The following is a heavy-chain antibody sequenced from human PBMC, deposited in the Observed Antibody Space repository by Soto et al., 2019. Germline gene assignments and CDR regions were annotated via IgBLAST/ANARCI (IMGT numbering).Heavy chain of an antibody. CDR2: IGARGAVT. CDR3: AKCAVLSATSGGWANGCGP. V-gene: IGHV3-23*01. D-gene: IGHD3-10*01. Sequence: SSYGMSWLRTAPGKGLEWVSAIGARGAVTHYSDSVKGRFTISRDNSKNTVYVQMNSLRAEDTGVYYCAKCAVLSATSGGWANGCGPGGQGTMVTV. J-gene: IGHJ5*02. CDR1: SSYG.